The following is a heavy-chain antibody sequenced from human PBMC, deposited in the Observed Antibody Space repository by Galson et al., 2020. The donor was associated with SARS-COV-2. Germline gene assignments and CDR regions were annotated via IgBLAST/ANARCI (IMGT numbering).Heavy chain of an antibody. J-gene: IGHJ6*03. D-gene: IGHD3-3*01. V-gene: IGHV4-31*03. Sequence: SETLSLTCTVSGGSISSGGYYWSWIRQHPGKGLEWIGYIYYSGSTYYNPSLKSRVTISVDTSKNQFSLKLSSVTAADTAVYYCARSFWSGYQYYYLDVWGKGTPVTVSS. CDR3: ARSFWSGYQYYYLDV. CDR1: GGSISSGGYY. CDR2: IYYSGST.